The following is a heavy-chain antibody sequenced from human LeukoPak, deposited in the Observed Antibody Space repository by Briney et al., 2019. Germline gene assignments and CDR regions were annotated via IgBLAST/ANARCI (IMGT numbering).Heavy chain of an antibody. D-gene: IGHD1-1*01. CDR2: ISDDGGDT. J-gene: IGHJ4*02. CDR3: GRDWKLDY. V-gene: IGHV3-23*01. CDR1: GFTFSDYA. Sequence: GGSLRLSCAASGFTFSDYAMSWVRQAPGKGLEWVSAISDDGGDTKYAESVKGRFTISRDNSRNRLYLQMNSLRVEDTAIYYCGRDWKLDYWGQGILVTVSS.